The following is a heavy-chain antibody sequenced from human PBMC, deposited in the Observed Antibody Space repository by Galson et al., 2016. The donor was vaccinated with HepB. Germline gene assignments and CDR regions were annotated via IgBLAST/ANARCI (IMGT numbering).Heavy chain of an antibody. V-gene: IGHV3-11*01. CDR1: GITFSDYS. CDR2: ISSSASRI. Sequence: SLRLSCAASGITFSDYSMSWIRQAPGRGLEWVSSISSSASRIYYADSVKGQFTVSRDNAQNSLYLQMNSLRVEDTAVYYCARGWGSNGWYNWFDPWGQGTLVTVSS. J-gene: IGHJ5*02. D-gene: IGHD6-19*01. CDR3: ARGWGSNGWYNWFDP.